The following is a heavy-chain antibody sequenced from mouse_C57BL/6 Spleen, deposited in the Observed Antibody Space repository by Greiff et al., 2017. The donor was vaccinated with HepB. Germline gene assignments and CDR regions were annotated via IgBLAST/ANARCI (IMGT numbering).Heavy chain of an antibody. V-gene: IGHV1-42*01. D-gene: IGHD1-1*01. J-gene: IGHJ2*01. CDR1: GYSFTGYY. CDR2: INPSTGGT. CDR3: ARWSPYDYGSSPHFDY. Sequence: VQLKESGPELVKPGASVKISCKASGYSFTGYYMNWVKQSPEKSLEWIGEINPSTGGTTYNQKFKAKATLTVDKSSSTAYMQLKSLTSEDSAVYYCARWSPYDYGSSPHFDYWGQGATLTVSS.